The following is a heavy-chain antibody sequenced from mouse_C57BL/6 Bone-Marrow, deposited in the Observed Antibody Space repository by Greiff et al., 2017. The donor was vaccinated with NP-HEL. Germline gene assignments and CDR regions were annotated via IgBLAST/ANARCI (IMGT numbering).Heavy chain of an antibody. CDR1: GFSLTSYG. V-gene: IGHV2-2*01. CDR2: IWRGGST. CDR3: ARPPLYLPDAMDY. D-gene: IGHD2-1*01. J-gene: IGHJ4*01. Sequence: VKLQQSGPGLVQPSQSLSITCTVSGFSLTSYGVHWVRQSPGKGLEWLGVIWRGGSTDYNAAFISRLSISKDNSKSQVFFKMNSLQADDTAIYYCARPPLYLPDAMDYWGQGTSVTVSS.